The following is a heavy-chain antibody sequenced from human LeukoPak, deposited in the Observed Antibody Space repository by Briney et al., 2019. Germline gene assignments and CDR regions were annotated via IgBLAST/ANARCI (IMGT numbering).Heavy chain of an antibody. CDR1: GDIVSSNSVT. CDR2: TYYRSTWYN. D-gene: IGHD2-2*01. Sequence: SQTLPLTCVISGDIVSSNSVTWHWIRQSPSRGLERLGRTYYRSTWYNDYAVSVRGRITVNPDTSKNQFSLHLNSVTPEDTAVYYCARRLTQYDCFDPWGQGILVTVSS. V-gene: IGHV6-1*01. J-gene: IGHJ5*02. CDR3: ARRLTQYDCFDP.